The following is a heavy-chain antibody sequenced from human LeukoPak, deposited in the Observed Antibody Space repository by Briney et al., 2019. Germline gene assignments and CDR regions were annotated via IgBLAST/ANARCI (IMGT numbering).Heavy chain of an antibody. CDR3: ARSRGARRYYDSSGYYLAYYYYYMDV. CDR2: IYTSGST. J-gene: IGHJ6*03. CDR1: GGPISSYY. D-gene: IGHD3-22*01. Sequence: SETLSLTCTVSGGPISSYYWSWIRQPAGKGLEWIGRIYTSGSTNYNPSLKSRVTMSVDTSKNQFSLKLSSVTAADTAVYYCARSRGARRYYDSSGYYLAYYYYYMDVWGKGTTVTVSS. V-gene: IGHV4-4*07.